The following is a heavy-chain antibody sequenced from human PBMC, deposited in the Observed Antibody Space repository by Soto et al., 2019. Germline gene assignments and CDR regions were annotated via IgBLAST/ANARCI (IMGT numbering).Heavy chain of an antibody. J-gene: IGHJ6*02. CDR2: IYSDGST. D-gene: IGHD6-13*01. CDR1: GFPVRSNY. V-gene: IGHV3-53*01. CDR3: ARAGYRQYYGMDV. Sequence: EVQLVESGGGLNQPGGSLRLSCAASGFPVRSNYMSWVRQAPGEGLEWVSVIYSDGSTYYADSVKGRFTLSRDNSKNTVYLQMNSLRVEDTAVYYCARAGYRQYYGMDVWGQGTTVTVSS.